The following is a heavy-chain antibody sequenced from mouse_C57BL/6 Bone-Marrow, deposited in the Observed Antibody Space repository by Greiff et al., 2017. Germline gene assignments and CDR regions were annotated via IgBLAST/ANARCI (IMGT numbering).Heavy chain of an antibody. CDR2: IWSGGST. Sequence: VMLVESGPGLVQPSQSLSITCTVSGFSLTSYGVHWVRQSPGKGLEWLGVIWSGGSTDYNAAFISRLSISKDNSKSQVFFKMNSLQADDTAIYYCAKNEITTVVATDYYARDYWGQGTSVTVS. V-gene: IGHV2-2*01. J-gene: IGHJ4*01. CDR1: GFSLTSYG. CDR3: AKNEITTVVATDYYARDY. D-gene: IGHD1-1*01.